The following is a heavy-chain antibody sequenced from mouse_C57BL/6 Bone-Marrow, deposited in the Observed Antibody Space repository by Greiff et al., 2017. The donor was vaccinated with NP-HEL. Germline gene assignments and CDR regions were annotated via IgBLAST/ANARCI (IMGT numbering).Heavy chain of an antibody. D-gene: IGHD2-1*01. CDR2: ILPGSGST. Sequence: VKLQESGAELMKPGASVKLSCKATGYTFTGYWIEWVKQRPGHGLEWIGEILPGSGSTNYNEKFKGKATFTADTSSNTAYMQLSSLTTVDSAIYYGAREGYYGNYWYFDVWGTGTTVTVSA. CDR1: GYTFTGYW. V-gene: IGHV1-9*01. CDR3: AREGYYGNYWYFDV. J-gene: IGHJ1*03.